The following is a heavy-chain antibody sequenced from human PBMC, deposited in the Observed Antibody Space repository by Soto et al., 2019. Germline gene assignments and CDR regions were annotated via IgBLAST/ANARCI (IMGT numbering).Heavy chain of an antibody. CDR2: IYSGGST. CDR3: ARDTVAAADYYYYGMDV. CDR1: GFTGSSNY. V-gene: IGHV3-66*01. J-gene: IGHJ6*02. D-gene: IGHD2-15*01. Sequence: GALRLSCAASGFTGSSNYMSWVRQAPGKGLDWVSVIYSGGSTYYADSVKGRFTIFRDNSKNTLYLQMNSLRAEDTAVYYCARDTVAAADYYYYGMDVWGQGTTVTVSS.